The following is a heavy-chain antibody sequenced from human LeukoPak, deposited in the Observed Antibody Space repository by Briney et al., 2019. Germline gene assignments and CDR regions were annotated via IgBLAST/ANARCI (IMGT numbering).Heavy chain of an antibody. Sequence: PSETLSLTCTVSGGSISSSYWSWIRQPPGKGLAWIAYIYYSGSTNYNPSLKSRVTISVDTSKNQFSLKLSSVTAADTAVYYCAKFRSGWYYFDYWGQGTLVTVSS. CDR1: GGSISSSY. D-gene: IGHD6-19*01. CDR3: AKFRSGWYYFDY. J-gene: IGHJ4*02. CDR2: IYYSGST. V-gene: IGHV4-59*01.